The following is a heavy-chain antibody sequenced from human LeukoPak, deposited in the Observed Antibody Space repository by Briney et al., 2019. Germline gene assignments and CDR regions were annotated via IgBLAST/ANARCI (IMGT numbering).Heavy chain of an antibody. Sequence: GASVKVSCKASGYTFTTYGISWVRQAPGQGLEWMGWISVYNGHTNYAQKLQGRVTMTTDTSTSTAYMELRSLRSDDTAVYYCARVGPWVNPDYYYYYMDVWGKGTTVTVSS. CDR2: ISVYNGHT. D-gene: IGHD1-14*01. V-gene: IGHV1-18*01. J-gene: IGHJ6*03. CDR3: ARVGPWVNPDYYYYYMDV. CDR1: GYTFTTYG.